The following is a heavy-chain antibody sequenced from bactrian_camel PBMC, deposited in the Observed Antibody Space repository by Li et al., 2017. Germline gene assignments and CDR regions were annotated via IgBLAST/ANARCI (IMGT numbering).Heavy chain of an antibody. CDR2: IGRSGGVT. D-gene: IGHD1*01. J-gene: IGHJ4*01. V-gene: IGHV3S1*01. Sequence: HVQLVESGGGLVRPGVSLRLSCVGSGFAFEFFYIYWVRQAPGKGLEWVSVIGRSGGVTDYTDSVKGRFIISRDNAANTLYLQLNSLKTEDTAMYYCAQYRGDKRLVGFTPPGQGTQVTVS. CDR1: GFAFEFFY.